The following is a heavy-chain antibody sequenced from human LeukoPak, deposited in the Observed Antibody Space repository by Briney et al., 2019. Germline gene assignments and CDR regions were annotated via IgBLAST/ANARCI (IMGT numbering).Heavy chain of an antibody. CDR1: RDTFRLYS. CDR2: IIPILGIA. Sequence: SVKVSCKSSRDTFRLYSISWVRQAPAQGLEWMGRIIPILGIANYAQKIQGRVTITADKSTSTAYMELSSLRSEDTAVYYCARRGDGYNFIFYWGQGTLVTVSS. CDR3: ARRGDGYNFIFY. D-gene: IGHD5-24*01. J-gene: IGHJ4*02. V-gene: IGHV1-69*02.